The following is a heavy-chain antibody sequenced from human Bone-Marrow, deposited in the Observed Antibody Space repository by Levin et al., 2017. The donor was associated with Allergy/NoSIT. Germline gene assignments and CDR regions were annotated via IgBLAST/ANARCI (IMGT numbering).Heavy chain of an antibody. V-gene: IGHV4-31*03. D-gene: IGHD3-10*01. Sequence: SETLSLTCSVSGGSISSGGYYWTWIRQHPEWGLQWLGYIFYSGTTYYSPSLKSRVSISVDTSKNQFSLRLTSVTTADTAVYFCAREDRSGSFDVWGQGTVVTVSS. CDR3: AREDRSGSFDV. CDR1: GGSISSGGYY. J-gene: IGHJ3*01. CDR2: IFYSGTT.